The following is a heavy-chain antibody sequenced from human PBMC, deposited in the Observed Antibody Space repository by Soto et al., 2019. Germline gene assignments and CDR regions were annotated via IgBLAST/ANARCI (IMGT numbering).Heavy chain of an antibody. CDR2: ISGSGGST. CDR3: AKESYYYGSGSYYRGVFDY. J-gene: IGHJ4*02. CDR1: GFTFNSYA. Sequence: GGSLRLSCAASGFTFNSYAMSWVRQAPGKGLEWVSAISGSGGSTYYADSVKGRFTISRDNSKNTLYLQMNSLRAEDTAVYYCAKESYYYGSGSYYRGVFDYWGQGTLVTVSS. D-gene: IGHD3-10*01. V-gene: IGHV3-23*01.